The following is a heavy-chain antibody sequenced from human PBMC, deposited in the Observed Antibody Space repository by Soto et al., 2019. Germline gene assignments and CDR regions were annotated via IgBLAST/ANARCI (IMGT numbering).Heavy chain of an antibody. CDR2: INPNSGGT. CDR3: ARDRGYSSSPPAFDI. Sequence: ASVKLSCTASGYTFTGYYMHWVRQAPGQGLEWMGWINPNSGGTNYAQKFQGWVTMTRDTSISTAYMELSRLRSDDTAVYYCARDRGYSSSPPAFDIWGQGTMVTVSS. D-gene: IGHD6-6*01. J-gene: IGHJ3*02. V-gene: IGHV1-2*04. CDR1: GYTFTGYY.